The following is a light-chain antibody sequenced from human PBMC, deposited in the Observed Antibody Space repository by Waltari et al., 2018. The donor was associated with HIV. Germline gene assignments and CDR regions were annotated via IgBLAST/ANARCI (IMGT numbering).Light chain of an antibody. CDR3: GTWDSSLNTPV. CDR1: TSNIETNY. J-gene: IGLJ2*01. CDR2: DNN. V-gene: IGLV1-51*01. Sequence: QPVLTPPPSVSAAPGRSVTIPCSGSTSNIETNYVSWYQQPPGTAPKLLHYDNNQRPSGIPERFSGSKSATSATLGITGLQTGDEAEYFCGTWDSSLNTPVFGGGSRLTVL.